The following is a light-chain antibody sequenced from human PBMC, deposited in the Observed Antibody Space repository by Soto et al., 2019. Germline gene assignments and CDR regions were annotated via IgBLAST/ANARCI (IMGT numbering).Light chain of an antibody. CDR1: QDIRKY. J-gene: IGKJ4*01. Sequence: DNQMTQSPSSLSASMGDRVTITCQASQDIRKYLNWYQQKPGKAPRLLITDASELETGVPARFSGSGYGTDFTFTITSLQPEDVATYYCQQYDNSIVFGGGTKVEI. CDR2: DAS. V-gene: IGKV1-33*01. CDR3: QQYDNSIV.